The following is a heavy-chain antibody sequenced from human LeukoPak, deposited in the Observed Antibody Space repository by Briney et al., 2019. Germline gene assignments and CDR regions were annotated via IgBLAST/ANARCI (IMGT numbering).Heavy chain of an antibody. CDR1: GFTFSSYW. J-gene: IGHJ5*02. D-gene: IGHD2-21*02. V-gene: IGHV3-74*01. Sequence: GGSLRLSCAASGFTFSSYWMHWVRQAPGKGLVWVSRINSDGSSTSYADSVKGRFTISRDNAKNTLYLQMNSLRAEDTAVYYCARALVVVTANGASRFDPWGQGTLVTVSS. CDR2: INSDGSST. CDR3: ARALVVVTANGASRFDP.